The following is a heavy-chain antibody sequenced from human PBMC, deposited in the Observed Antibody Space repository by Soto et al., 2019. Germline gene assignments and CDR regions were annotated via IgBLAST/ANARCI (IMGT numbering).Heavy chain of an antibody. Sequence: SETLSLTCTVSGGSISSGGYYWSWIRQQPGKCLERIGYIYYSGSTYYNPSLKSRITISVDTSKNQFSLKVTSVTAADTAVYYCARGGSSSWYGFYFFDNWGPGTLVTVSS. CDR2: IYYSGST. CDR3: ARGGSSSWYGFYFFDN. CDR1: GGSISSGGYY. J-gene: IGHJ4*02. D-gene: IGHD6-13*01. V-gene: IGHV4-31*02.